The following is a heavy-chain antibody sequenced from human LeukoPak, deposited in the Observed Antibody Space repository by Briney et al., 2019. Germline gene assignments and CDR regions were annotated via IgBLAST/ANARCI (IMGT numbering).Heavy chain of an antibody. CDR3: AKDRGNNYDVPRFDP. J-gene: IGHJ5*02. Sequence: PGGSLRLSCAASGFTFSSYAMSWVRQAPGKGLEWVSAISGSGGSTYYADSVKGRFTISRDNSKNTLDLQMNSLRAEDTAVYYCAKDRGNNYDVPRFDPWGQGTLVTVSS. CDR2: ISGSGGST. V-gene: IGHV3-23*01. CDR1: GFTFSSYA. D-gene: IGHD3-22*01.